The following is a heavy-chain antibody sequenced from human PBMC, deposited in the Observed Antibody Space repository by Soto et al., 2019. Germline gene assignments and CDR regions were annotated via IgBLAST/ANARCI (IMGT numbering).Heavy chain of an antibody. V-gene: IGHV1-69*12. CDR1: GGPFSSYA. J-gene: IGHJ4*02. Sequence: QVQLVQSGAEVKKPGSSVKVSCKASGGPFSSYAISWVRQAPGQGLEWMGGIIGIFGTANYAQKFQGRVTIIAEESTSTSYMALSSLRSEDTAVYYCATHSKSSYPTTVDSWGQGTLVTVSS. D-gene: IGHD1-26*01. CDR3: ATHSKSSYPTTVDS. CDR2: IIGIFGTA.